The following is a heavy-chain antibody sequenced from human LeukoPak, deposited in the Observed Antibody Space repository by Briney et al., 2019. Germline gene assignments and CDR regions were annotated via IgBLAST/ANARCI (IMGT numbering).Heavy chain of an antibody. D-gene: IGHD2-21*02. Sequence: GGTLRLSCVTSGFNFRSYGLSWVRQAPGKGLEWVGRTRNKANSYTTEYAASVKGRFTISRDDSKNSLYLQMNSLKTEDTAVYYCARGVVTASYYYYYMDVWGKGTTVTISS. J-gene: IGHJ6*03. CDR3: ARGVVTASYYYYYMDV. CDR1: GFNFRSYG. CDR2: TRNKANSYTT. V-gene: IGHV3-72*01.